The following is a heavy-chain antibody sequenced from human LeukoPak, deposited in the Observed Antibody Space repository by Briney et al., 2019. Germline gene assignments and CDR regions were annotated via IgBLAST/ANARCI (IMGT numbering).Heavy chain of an antibody. CDR2: IKQDGSEK. V-gene: IGHV3-7*01. J-gene: IGHJ4*02. CDR1: GFTFSSYG. CDR3: ARDPGASVGATWVDY. D-gene: IGHD1-26*01. Sequence: GGSLRLSCAASGFTFSSYGMSWVRQAPGKGLEWVANIKQDGSEKYYVDSVKGRFTISRDNAKNSLYLQMNSLRAEDTAVYYCARDPGASVGATWVDYWGQGTLVTVSS.